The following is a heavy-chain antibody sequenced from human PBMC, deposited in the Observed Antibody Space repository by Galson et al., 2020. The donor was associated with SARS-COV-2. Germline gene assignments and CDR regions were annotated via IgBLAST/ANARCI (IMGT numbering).Heavy chain of an antibody. CDR2: IWYDGSNK. Sequence: GESLKISCAASGFTFSSYGMHWVRQAPGKGLEWVAVIWYDGSNKYYADSVKGRFTISRDNSKNTLYLQMNSLRAEDTAVYYCAKEVAGNFDYWGQGTLVTVSS. J-gene: IGHJ4*02. CDR1: GFTFSSYG. CDR3: AKEVAGNFDY. V-gene: IGHV3-33*06. D-gene: IGHD6-19*01.